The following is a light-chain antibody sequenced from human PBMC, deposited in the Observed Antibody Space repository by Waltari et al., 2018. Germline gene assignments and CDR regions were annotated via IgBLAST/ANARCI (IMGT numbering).Light chain of an antibody. CDR2: SNN. CDR3: AAWDDSRNVVV. V-gene: IGLV1-44*01. CDR1: SSNIGSNT. J-gene: IGLJ2*01. Sequence: QSVLTQPPSASGTPGQRVTISCSGSSSNIGSNTVNWYQQLPGTAPKLLIYSNNQRRSGVPDRFSGSKSGTSASLAISGLQSEDEADYYCAAWDDSRNVVVFGGGTKLTVL.